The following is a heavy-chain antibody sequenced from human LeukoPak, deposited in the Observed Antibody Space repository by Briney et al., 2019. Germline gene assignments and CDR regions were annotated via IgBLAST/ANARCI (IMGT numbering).Heavy chain of an antibody. J-gene: IGHJ6*02. V-gene: IGHV3-73*01. CDR2: IRSKANSYAT. CDR1: GFTFSGSA. Sequence: PGGSLRLSCAASGFTFSGSAMHWVRQASGKGLEWVGRIRSKANSYATAYAASVKGRFTISRDDSKNTAYLQMNSLKTEDTAVYYCTRMGNEVVTMVRGGMDVWGQGTTVTVSS. CDR3: TRMGNEVVTMVRGGMDV. D-gene: IGHD3-10*01.